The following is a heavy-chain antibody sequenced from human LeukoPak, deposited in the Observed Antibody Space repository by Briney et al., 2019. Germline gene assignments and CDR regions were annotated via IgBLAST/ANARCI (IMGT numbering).Heavy chain of an antibody. D-gene: IGHD3-22*01. CDR3: ARGDYYDGRVDY. CDR2: IKQNGSEK. CDR1: GGSISSYY. V-gene: IGHV3-7*01. J-gene: IGHJ4*02. Sequence: ETLSLTCTVSGGSISSYYWSWIRQPPGKGLEWVANIKQNGSEKYYVDSVKGRFSISRDNAKNSVYLQMNSLRAEDTAVYYCARGDYYDGRVDYWGQGTLVTVSS.